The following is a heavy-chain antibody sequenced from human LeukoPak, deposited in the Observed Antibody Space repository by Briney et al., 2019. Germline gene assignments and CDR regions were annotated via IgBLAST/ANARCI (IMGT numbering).Heavy chain of an antibody. J-gene: IGHJ4*02. V-gene: IGHV1-18*01. CDR1: GYSFDSFH. Sequence: GPVKVSCKASGYSFDSFHIAWVRQAPGHGLEWMGWIAVYNGIPKYVESLQGRITMTADTSTRTAYMELRGLTSDDTAVYYCARDHSGFHLDYWGQGTLVTVSS. D-gene: IGHD3-10*01. CDR2: IAVYNGIP. CDR3: ARDHSGFHLDY.